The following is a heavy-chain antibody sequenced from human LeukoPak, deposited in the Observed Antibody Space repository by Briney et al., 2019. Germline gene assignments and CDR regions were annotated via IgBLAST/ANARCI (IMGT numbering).Heavy chain of an antibody. CDR1: GFSLSTSGVG. V-gene: IGHV2-5*01. CDR2: IYWNDDK. J-gene: IGHJ3*02. CDR3: AHRRKVLRFLEWLNSYDAFDI. D-gene: IGHD3-3*01. Sequence: SGPTLVKPTQTLTLTCTFSGFSLSTSGVGVGWIRLPPGKALEWLALIYWNDDKRYSPSLKSRLTITKDTSKNQVVLTMTNMDPVDTATYYCAHRRKVLRFLEWLNSYDAFDIWGQGTMVTVSS.